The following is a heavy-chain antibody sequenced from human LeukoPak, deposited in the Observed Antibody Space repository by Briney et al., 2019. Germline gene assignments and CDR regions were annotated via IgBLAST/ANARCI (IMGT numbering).Heavy chain of an antibody. Sequence: GGSLRLSCAASGFTFSSYWMSWVRQAPGKGLEWVGNIKQDGSEKYYVDSVKGRFTISRDNAKNSLYLQMNSLRAEDTAVYYCARLGYDFWSGYYPDYYYGMDVWGQGTTVTVSS. CDR2: IKQDGSEK. J-gene: IGHJ6*02. V-gene: IGHV3-7*03. D-gene: IGHD3-3*01. CDR1: GFTFSSYW. CDR3: ARLGYDFWSGYYPDYYYGMDV.